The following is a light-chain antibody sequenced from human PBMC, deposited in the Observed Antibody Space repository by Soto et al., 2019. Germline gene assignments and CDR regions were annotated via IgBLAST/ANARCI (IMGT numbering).Light chain of an antibody. J-gene: IGLJ1*01. Sequence: QSVLTQPPSVSAAPGQKVTISCSGTSSNIGNNLVCWYQQLPGAAPKLLIYEDNKRSSGIPDRFSGSKSGTSATLGITGLQTGDEADYYCGTWDSSLNADVFGTGTKVTV. CDR3: GTWDSSLNADV. V-gene: IGLV1-51*02. CDR2: EDN. CDR1: SSNIGNNL.